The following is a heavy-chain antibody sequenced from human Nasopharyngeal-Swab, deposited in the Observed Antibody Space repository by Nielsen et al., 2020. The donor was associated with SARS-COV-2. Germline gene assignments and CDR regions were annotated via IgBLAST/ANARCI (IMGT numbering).Heavy chain of an antibody. CDR2: FDPEDGET. CDR3: ATTPRRFLEWFLFDY. Sequence: ASVKISCKVSGYTLTDLSMHWLRQAPGKGLEWMVGFDPEDGETIYAQKFQGRVTMTDDTSTDKSYMELSSLRSEDTAVYYCATTPRRFLEWFLFDYWGQGTLVTVSS. V-gene: IGHV1-24*01. J-gene: IGHJ4*02. CDR1: GYTLTDLS. D-gene: IGHD3-3*01.